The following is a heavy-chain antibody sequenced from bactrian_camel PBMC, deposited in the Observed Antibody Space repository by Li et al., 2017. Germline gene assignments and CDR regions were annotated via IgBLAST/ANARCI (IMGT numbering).Heavy chain of an antibody. CDR2: IRRSGGET. Sequence: HVQLVESGGGSVQTGGSLRLSCVVSGHSRGSDCVGWYRLPPGRAPAEREGIAAIRRSGGETWYAGSVKGRFTISQDNAKNTVYLQMDSLDTRDTAIYYCAARAGICIRDDHWSRMKYKGQGTQVTVS. J-gene: IGHJ4*01. CDR1: GHSRGSDC. D-gene: IGHD7*01. V-gene: IGHV3-3*01.